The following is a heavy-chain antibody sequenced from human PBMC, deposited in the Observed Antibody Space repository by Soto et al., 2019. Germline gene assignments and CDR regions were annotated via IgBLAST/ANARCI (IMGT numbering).Heavy chain of an antibody. CDR2: INAGNGDT. J-gene: IGHJ4*02. V-gene: IGHV1-3*01. CDR3: ARGSSADWPYDY. D-gene: IGHD3-9*01. Sequence: GESLKISCKGSGYSFATYAVHWVRQAPGQRLEWMGWINAGNGDTKYSQNFQDRVTITRDTSATTAYMELTSLRSEDTALYYCARGSSADWPYDYWGQGTLVTVSS. CDR1: GYSFATYA.